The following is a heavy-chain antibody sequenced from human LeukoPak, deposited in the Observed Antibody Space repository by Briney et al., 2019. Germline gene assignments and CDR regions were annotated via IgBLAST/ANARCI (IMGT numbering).Heavy chain of an antibody. D-gene: IGHD1-26*01. CDR2: IIPILGIA. J-gene: IGHJ4*02. V-gene: IGHV1-69*04. CDR1: GGTFSSYT. Sequence: SVKASCKASGGTFSSYTISWVRQAPGQGLEWMGRIIPILGIANYAQKFQGRVTITADKSTSTAYMELSSLRSEDTAVYYCARDIGGSYPAADYWGQGTLVTVSS. CDR3: ARDIGGSYPAADY.